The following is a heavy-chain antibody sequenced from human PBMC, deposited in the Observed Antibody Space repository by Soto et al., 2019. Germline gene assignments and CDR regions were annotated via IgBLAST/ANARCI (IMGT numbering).Heavy chain of an antibody. Sequence: SETLSLTCTVSGGSISSSSYYWGWIRQPPGKGLEWIGYIYYSGSTNYNPSLKSRVTISVDTSKNQFSLKLSSVTAADTAVYYCAREISYGDSKYYFDYWGQGTLVTVSS. CDR3: AREISYGDSKYYFDY. CDR2: IYYSGST. J-gene: IGHJ4*02. D-gene: IGHD4-17*01. V-gene: IGHV4-61*01. CDR1: GGSISSSSYY.